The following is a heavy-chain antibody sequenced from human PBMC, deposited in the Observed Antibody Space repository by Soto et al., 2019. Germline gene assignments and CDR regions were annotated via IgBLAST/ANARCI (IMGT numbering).Heavy chain of an antibody. CDR1: GGSISSGGYS. CDR2: IYHSGST. Sequence: QLQLQESGSGLVKPSQTLSLTCAVSGGSISSGGYSWSWIRQPPGKGLEWIGYIYHSGSTYYNPSLKSRVTTSVDRSKNQFSLKLSSVTAADTAVYYCARDSRCGGDCYWEFDPWGQGTLVTVSS. CDR3: ARDSRCGGDCYWEFDP. V-gene: IGHV4-30-2*01. J-gene: IGHJ5*02. D-gene: IGHD2-21*02.